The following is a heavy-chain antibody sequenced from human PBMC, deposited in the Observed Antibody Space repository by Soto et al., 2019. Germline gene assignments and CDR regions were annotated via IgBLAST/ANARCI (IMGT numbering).Heavy chain of an antibody. V-gene: IGHV1-69*02. CDR2: IIPILGIA. J-gene: IGHJ6*03. Sequence: QVQLVQSGAEVKKPGSSVKVSCKASGGTFSSYTISWVRQAPGQGLEWMGRIIPILGIANYAQKFQGRVTFAEAKHSWAGDWGLGRRRLGGRAGYWGARGRRGGGGTIGYCSSTSCYASYYYYYMDVWGKGTTVTVSS. CDR1: GGTFSSYT. CDR3: ARGRRGGGGTIGYCSSTSCYASYYYYYMDV. D-gene: IGHD2-2*01.